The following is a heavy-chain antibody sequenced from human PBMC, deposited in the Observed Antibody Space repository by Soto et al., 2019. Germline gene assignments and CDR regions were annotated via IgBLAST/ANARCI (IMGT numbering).Heavy chain of an antibody. Sequence: GASVKVSCKASGYTFTSYGISWVRQAPGQGLEWMGWISAYNGNTNYAQKLQGRVTMTTDTSTSTAYMELRSLRSDDTAVYYCAREARIAAAGTRYYYYGMDVWGQGTTVTVSS. D-gene: IGHD6-13*01. CDR1: GYTFTSYG. CDR3: AREARIAAAGTRYYYYGMDV. J-gene: IGHJ6*02. CDR2: ISAYNGNT. V-gene: IGHV1-18*01.